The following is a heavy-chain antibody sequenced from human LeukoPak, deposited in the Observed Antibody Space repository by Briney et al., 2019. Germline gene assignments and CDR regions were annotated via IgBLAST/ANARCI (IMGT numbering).Heavy chain of an antibody. CDR1: GYSFTSYD. V-gene: IGHV1-8*01. Sequence: ASVKVSCKASGYSFTSYDINWVRQATGQGLEWMGWMNPNSGNTGYAQKFQGRVTMTRNTSISTAYMELSSLRSEDTAVYYCARTSSSWSSYYGMDVWGQGTTVTVSS. CDR3: ARTSSSWSSYYGMDV. D-gene: IGHD6-13*01. CDR2: MNPNSGNT. J-gene: IGHJ6*02.